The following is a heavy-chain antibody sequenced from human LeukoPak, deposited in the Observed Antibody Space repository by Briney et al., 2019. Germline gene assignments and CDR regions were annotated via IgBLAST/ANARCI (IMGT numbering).Heavy chain of an antibody. V-gene: IGHV4-34*01. D-gene: IGHD4-17*01. CDR2: INHSGST. CDR3: ARGRSVNYYYGMDV. CDR1: GGSFSGYY. Sequence: SETLSLTCAVYGGSFSGYYWSWIRKPPGKGLEWIGEINHSGSTNYNPSLKSRVTISVDTSKNQFSLKLSSVTAADTAVYYCARGRSVNYYYGMDVWGQGTTVTVSS. J-gene: IGHJ6*02.